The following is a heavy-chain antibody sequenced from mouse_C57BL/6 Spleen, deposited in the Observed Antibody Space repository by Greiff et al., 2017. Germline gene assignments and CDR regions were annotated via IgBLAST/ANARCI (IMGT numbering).Heavy chain of an antibody. CDR3: ARAGRRAMDY. CDR2: IYPGSGST. J-gene: IGHJ4*01. Sequence: QVQLQQPGAELVKPGASVKMSCKASGYNFTSYWITWVKQRPGQGLEWIGDIYPGSGSTNYNEKFKSKATLTVATSSSTSYMHLSSLTSEDSAVYYVARAGRRAMDYWGQGTSVTVSS. V-gene: IGHV1-55*01. CDR1: GYNFTSYW. D-gene: IGHD4-1*01.